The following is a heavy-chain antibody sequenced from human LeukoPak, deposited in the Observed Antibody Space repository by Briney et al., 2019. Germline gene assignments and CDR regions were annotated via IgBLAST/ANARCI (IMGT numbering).Heavy chain of an antibody. J-gene: IGHJ4*02. CDR2: IYYSGST. CDR3: AREASRAGTYYFDY. Sequence: SETLSLTCTVSGGSISNYYWSWIRQPPGKGLEWIGYIYYSGSTSYNPSLKSRVTISVDTSKNQFSLKLRSVTAADTAVYFCAREASRAGTYYFDYWGRGTLLTVSS. D-gene: IGHD3-10*01. CDR1: GGSISNYY. V-gene: IGHV4-59*01.